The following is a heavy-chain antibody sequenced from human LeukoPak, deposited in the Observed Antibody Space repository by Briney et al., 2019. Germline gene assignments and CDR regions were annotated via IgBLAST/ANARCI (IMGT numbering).Heavy chain of an antibody. CDR2: IYYSGST. J-gene: IGHJ4*02. CDR3: ARDSSGYYGKGSYFDY. D-gene: IGHD3-22*01. CDR1: GGSISSSSYY. Sequence: SETLSLTCTVSGGSISSSSYYWGWIRQPPGKGLEWIGSIYYSGSTYYNPSPKSRVTISVDTSKNQFSLKLSSVTAADTAVYYCARDSSGYYGKGSYFDYWGQGTLVTVSS. V-gene: IGHV4-39*01.